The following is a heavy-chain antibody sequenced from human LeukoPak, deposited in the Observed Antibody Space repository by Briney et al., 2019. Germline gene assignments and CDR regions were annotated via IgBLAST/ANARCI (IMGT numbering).Heavy chain of an antibody. D-gene: IGHD1-26*01. V-gene: IGHV4-39*07. J-gene: IGHJ4*02. CDR1: GGPISSSTYY. CDR3: ARFNSGSYQHYFDY. CDR2: IYYSVST. Sequence: SETLSLTCTVSGGPISSSTYYWGWIRQPPGKGLEWIGSIYYSVSTYYNPSLKSRVTISVDTSKNQFSLKLSSVTAADTAVYYCARFNSGSYQHYFDYWGQGTLVTVSS.